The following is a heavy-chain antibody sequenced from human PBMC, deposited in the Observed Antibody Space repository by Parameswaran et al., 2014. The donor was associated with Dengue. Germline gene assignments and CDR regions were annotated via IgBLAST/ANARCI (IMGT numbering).Heavy chain of an antibody. V-gene: IGHV3-48*03. CDR3: AREPYYDILTGYFNYYYYYMDV. CDR2: ISSSGSTI. Sequence: WIRQPPGKGLEWVSYISSSGSTIYYADSVKGRFTISRDNAKNSLYLQMNSLRAEDTAVYYCAREPYYDILTGYFNYYYYYMDVWGKGTTVTVSS. J-gene: IGHJ6*03. D-gene: IGHD3-9*01.